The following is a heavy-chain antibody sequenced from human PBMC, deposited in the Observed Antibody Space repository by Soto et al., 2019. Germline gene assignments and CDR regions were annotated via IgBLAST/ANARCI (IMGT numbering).Heavy chain of an antibody. Sequence: QLQLQESGPGLVKPSETLSLSCTVSGDSISTSSSYYWGWIRQPPGKGLEWIANMYYSGSTYYNPSLKSRVTISVETSKNQFSLKLSSVTAADTAVYYCARIKIVGILTYYMDVWGKGTTVTVSS. J-gene: IGHJ6*03. CDR1: GDSISTSSSYY. CDR3: ARIKIVGILTYYMDV. CDR2: MYYSGST. V-gene: IGHV4-39*01. D-gene: IGHD3-3*01.